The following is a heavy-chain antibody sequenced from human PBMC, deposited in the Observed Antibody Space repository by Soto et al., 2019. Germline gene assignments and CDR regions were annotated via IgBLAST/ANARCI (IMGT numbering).Heavy chain of an antibody. CDR3: ARDSTIGYGMDV. V-gene: IGHV3-21*01. Sequence: XGSLKLSFAACGFSFSSYTMNGVRQAPGKGLEWVSSISSTGNYIYYAGSVKGRFTISRDNAKNSLYLQMNSLRAEDTAEYYCARDSTIGYGMDVWGQGTTVTVSS. J-gene: IGHJ6*02. CDR1: GFSFSSYT. D-gene: IGHD3-9*01. CDR2: ISSTGNYI.